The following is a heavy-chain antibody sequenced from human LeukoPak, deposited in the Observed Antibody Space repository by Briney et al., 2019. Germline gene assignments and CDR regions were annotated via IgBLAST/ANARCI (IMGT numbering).Heavy chain of an antibody. Sequence: SVRVSCRESGGTFSTNGIQWVRQAPGGGGEWLGGIIPIFHTSHYARKFQDRVMISADASTSTVYMELSSLRSEDTAVYYCARDPLGHCSSSNCYTRMEFDYWGQGTLVTVSS. CDR1: GGTFSTNG. V-gene: IGHV1-69*13. CDR2: IIPIFHTS. J-gene: IGHJ4*02. CDR3: ARDPLGHCSSSNCYTRMEFDY. D-gene: IGHD2-2*02.